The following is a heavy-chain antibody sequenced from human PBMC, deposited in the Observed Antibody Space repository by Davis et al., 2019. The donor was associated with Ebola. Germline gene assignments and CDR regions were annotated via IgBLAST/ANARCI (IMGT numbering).Heavy chain of an antibody. CDR3: ARAQFPTTSDH. J-gene: IGHJ4*02. D-gene: IGHD1-1*01. Sequence: ASVKVSCKASGYTFTTYGITWVRQAPGQGLEWMGWINPHNGNTNYAQNVQGRVNMTTDTATTTAYLEVGGLRSDDTGVYYCARAQFPTTSDHWGQGTLVTVSS. CDR1: GYTFTTYG. CDR2: INPHNGNT. V-gene: IGHV1-18*04.